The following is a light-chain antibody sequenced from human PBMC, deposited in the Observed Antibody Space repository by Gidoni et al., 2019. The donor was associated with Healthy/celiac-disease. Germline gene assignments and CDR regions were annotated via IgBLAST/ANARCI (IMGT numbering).Light chain of an antibody. V-gene: IGKV3-11*01. CDR3: QKRSDWST. CDR1: QSVTSY. J-gene: IGKJ3*01. CDR2: DAS. Sequence: EIVLTQSPATLSLSPGERPTLSCTARQSVTSYLAWYQQQPGQAPRLLIYDASNRATGIPARFSGSGSGTDFTVTISRLEPEDFAVYYCQKRSDWSTFGPRTKVDIK.